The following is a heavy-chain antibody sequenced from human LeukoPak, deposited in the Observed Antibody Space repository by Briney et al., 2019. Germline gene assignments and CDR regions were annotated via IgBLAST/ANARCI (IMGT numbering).Heavy chain of an antibody. D-gene: IGHD6-13*01. CDR1: GYTFTNYG. J-gene: IGHJ6*03. V-gene: IGHV1-18*01. CDR2: ISVFYGHT. CDR3: VREVSAANAGYMDV. Sequence: GASVKVSCKASGYTFTNYGIGWVRQAPGQGLEWMGWISVFYGHTNYSQNFQGRLTMTTHTSTSTAYLELRSLRSDDTAVYYCVREVSAANAGYMDVWGTGTTVTVSS.